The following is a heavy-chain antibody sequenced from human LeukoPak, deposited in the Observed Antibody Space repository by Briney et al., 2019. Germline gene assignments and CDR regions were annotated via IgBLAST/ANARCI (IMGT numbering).Heavy chain of an antibody. J-gene: IGHJ4*02. CDR3: AKRSAAGTVGYFDY. Sequence: GGSLRLSCAASGFTFDDYAMHWVRQAPGKGLEWVSGISWNSGTIYYADSVKGRFTISRDDAKNSLYLQMNSLRAEDTALYYCAKRSAAGTVGYFDYWGQGTLVTVSS. D-gene: IGHD6-13*01. CDR2: ISWNSGTI. V-gene: IGHV3-9*01. CDR1: GFTFDDYA.